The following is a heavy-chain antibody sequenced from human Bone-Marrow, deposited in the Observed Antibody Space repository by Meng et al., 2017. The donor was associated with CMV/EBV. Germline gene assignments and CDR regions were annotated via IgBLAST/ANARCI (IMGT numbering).Heavy chain of an antibody. CDR3: AREVVTPGGSFYFDY. Sequence: SETLSLTCTVSGDSISNSNYYWAWIRQSPGKELEWSGYIYYSGSTNYNPSLKSRVTISVDTSKTQFSLKLSSVTAADTAVDYCAREVVTPGGSFYFDYWGQGTLVTVSS. CDR1: GDSISNSNYY. D-gene: IGHD4-23*01. J-gene: IGHJ4*02. CDR2: IYYSGST. V-gene: IGHV4-61*01.